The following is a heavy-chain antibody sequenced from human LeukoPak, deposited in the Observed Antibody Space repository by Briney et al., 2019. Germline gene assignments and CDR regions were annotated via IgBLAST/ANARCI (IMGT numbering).Heavy chain of an antibody. CDR1: GFTFSSYS. V-gene: IGHV3-21*01. CDR2: ISSSSSYI. J-gene: IGHJ4*02. Sequence: GGSLRLSCAASGFTFSSYSMNWVRQAPGNGLEWVSSISSSSSYIYYADSVKGRFTISRDNAKNSLYLQMNSLRAEDTAVYYCARRLSDYYDSSGYRQFDYWGQGTLVTVSS. CDR3: ARRLSDYYDSSGYRQFDY. D-gene: IGHD3-22*01.